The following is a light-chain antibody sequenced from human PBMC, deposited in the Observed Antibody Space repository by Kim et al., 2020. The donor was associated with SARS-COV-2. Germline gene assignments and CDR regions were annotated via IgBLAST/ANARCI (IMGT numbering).Light chain of an antibody. CDR1: SLRSYY. J-gene: IGLJ2*01. Sequence: ALGQTVRTTCQGDSLRSYYASWYQQKPGQAPVRVIYGKNNRPSGIPDRFSGSSSGNTASLTITGAQAEDEADYYCNSRDSSGNHLVFGGGTQLTVL. CDR2: GKN. CDR3: NSRDSSGNHLV. V-gene: IGLV3-19*01.